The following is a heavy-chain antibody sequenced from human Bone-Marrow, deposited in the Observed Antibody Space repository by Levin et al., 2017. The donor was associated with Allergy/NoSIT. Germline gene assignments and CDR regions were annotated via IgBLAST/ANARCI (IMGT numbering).Heavy chain of an antibody. CDR3: ARVGCSSVTCYRRNAFDS. Sequence: PSETLSLTCTVSGGSTSGYYWSWIRQPPGKGLEWIGYVYYSGSTNYNPSLNSRVTISVDTSKNQFSLRLSSVTAADTAVYYCARVGCSSVTCYRRNAFDSWGQGTMVTVSS. CDR2: VYYSGST. J-gene: IGHJ3*02. V-gene: IGHV4-59*01. CDR1: GGSTSGYY. D-gene: IGHD2-2*02.